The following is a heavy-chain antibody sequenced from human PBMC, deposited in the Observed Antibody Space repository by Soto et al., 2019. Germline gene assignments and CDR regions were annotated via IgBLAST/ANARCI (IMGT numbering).Heavy chain of an antibody. CDR3: ARDTEWELLAAGYFDY. CDR2: ISAYNGNT. Sequence: QVPLVQSGAEVKKPGASVKVSCKASGYTCTSYGISWVRQAPGQGLEWMGWISAYNGNTNYAQKLQGRVTMTTDTSTSTAYMELRSLRSDDTAVYYCARDTEWELLAAGYFDYWGQGSLVTVAS. CDR1: GYTCTSYG. D-gene: IGHD1-26*01. V-gene: IGHV1-18*01. J-gene: IGHJ4*02.